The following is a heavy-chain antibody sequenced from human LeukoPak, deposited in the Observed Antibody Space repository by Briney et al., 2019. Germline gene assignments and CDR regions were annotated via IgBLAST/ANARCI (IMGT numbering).Heavy chain of an antibody. J-gene: IGHJ3*02. D-gene: IGHD6-19*01. CDR1: GYIFTGYY. V-gene: IGHV1-2*02. Sequence: ASVKVSCKASGYIFTGYYMHWVRQAPGQGLEWMGWLNPNSGGTNYAQKFQGRVTMTRDTSISTAYMELSSLRSEDTAVYYCARTAGILSQYAFDIWGQGTMVTVSS. CDR2: LNPNSGGT. CDR3: ARTAGILSQYAFDI.